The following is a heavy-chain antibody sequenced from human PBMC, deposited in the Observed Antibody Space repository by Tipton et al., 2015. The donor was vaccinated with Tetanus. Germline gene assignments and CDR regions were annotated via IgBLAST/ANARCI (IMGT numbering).Heavy chain of an antibody. Sequence: QLVQSGPEVKKPGASVKLSCKASGYTFTSYYMHWVRQAPGQGLEWMGIMHPGGGSTTYAQKFQGRVTMTRDTPTSTVYMELSSLRSEDTAVYYCARDREAFDFWGQGTMVTVSS. CDR2: MHPGGGST. D-gene: IGHD1-26*01. CDR1: GYTFTSYY. CDR3: ARDREAFDF. V-gene: IGHV1-46*01. J-gene: IGHJ3*01.